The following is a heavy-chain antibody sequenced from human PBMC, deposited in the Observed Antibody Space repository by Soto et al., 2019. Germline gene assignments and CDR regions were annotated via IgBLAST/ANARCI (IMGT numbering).Heavy chain of an antibody. CDR3: ARATVTRYGAFEY. V-gene: IGHV3-30-3*01. CDR2: ISYAGSHT. CDR1: GFTFSNCA. D-gene: IGHD4-4*01. J-gene: IGHJ4*02. Sequence: QVHLVESGGGVVQPGRSLRLSCAASGFTFSNCAIHWFRQPPGKGLDWVSVISYAGSHTYYADSVKGRSTISRDNSKNTLYLEINSLKTEDKAVYYCARATVTRYGAFEYWGQGTLVTVSS.